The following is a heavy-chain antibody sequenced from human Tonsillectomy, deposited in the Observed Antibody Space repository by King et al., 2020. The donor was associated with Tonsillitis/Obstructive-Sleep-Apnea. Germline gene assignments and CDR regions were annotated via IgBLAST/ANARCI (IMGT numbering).Heavy chain of an antibody. D-gene: IGHD5-18*01. Sequence: VQLVESGAEVKKPGESLRISCQGSGYSFSNYWISWVRQMPGKGLEWMGRIDPSDSYVNYNPSFQGHVSISVDKSINTAYLQWSSLKASDTAIYSCARLVDTYMGSHFYYVMDVWVQGATVTVFS. J-gene: IGHJ6*02. CDR2: IDPSDSYV. CDR3: ARLVDTYMGSHFYYVMDV. CDR1: GYSFSNYW. V-gene: IGHV5-10-1*03.